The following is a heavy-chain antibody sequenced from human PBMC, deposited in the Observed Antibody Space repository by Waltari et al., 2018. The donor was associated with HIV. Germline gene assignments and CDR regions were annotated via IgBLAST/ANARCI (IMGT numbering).Heavy chain of an antibody. CDR3: ARDRRGSPHRAFDI. Sequence: QVQLVESGGGVVQPGRSLSLSCAASGFTFSSYATHWVRQAPGKGLEWVAVISYDGSNKYYADSVKGRFTIARDNSKNTLYLQMNSLRAEDTAVYYCARDRRGSPHRAFDIWGQGTMVTVSS. V-gene: IGHV3-30*04. J-gene: IGHJ3*02. CDR2: ISYDGSNK. CDR1: GFTFSSYA.